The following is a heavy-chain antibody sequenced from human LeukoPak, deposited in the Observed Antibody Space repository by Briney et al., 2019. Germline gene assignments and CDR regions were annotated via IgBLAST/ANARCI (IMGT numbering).Heavy chain of an antibody. J-gene: IGHJ4*02. CDR3: AKTSSGRGAFDY. D-gene: IGHD6-25*01. V-gene: IGHV3-30*18. CDR2: ISYDGSNK. Sequence: GGSLRLSCAASGFTFSSYGMHWVRQAPGKGLEWVAVISYDGSNKYYADSVKGRFTISRGNSKNTLYLRMNSLRAEDTAVYYCAKTSSGRGAFDYWGQGTLVTVSS. CDR1: GFTFSSYG.